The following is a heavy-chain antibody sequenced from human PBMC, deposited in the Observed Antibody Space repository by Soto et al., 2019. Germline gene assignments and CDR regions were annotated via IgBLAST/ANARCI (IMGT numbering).Heavy chain of an antibody. CDR3: ASDSYGSLGLDY. D-gene: IGHD5-18*01. V-gene: IGHV4-39*07. Sequence: PSETLSLTCTVSGASLSNNNNYWGWIRQPPGKGLEWIGSILYSGSTYYNPSLKSRVTISVDTSKNQFSLKLSSVTAADTAVYYCASDSYGSLGLDYWGQGTLVTVSS. CDR2: ILYSGST. J-gene: IGHJ4*02. CDR1: GASLSNNNNY.